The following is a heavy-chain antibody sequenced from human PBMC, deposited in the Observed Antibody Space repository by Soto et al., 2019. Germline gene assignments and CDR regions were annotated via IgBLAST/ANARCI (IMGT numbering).Heavy chain of an antibody. J-gene: IGHJ4*02. CDR3: ARDETYYYGSGPV. D-gene: IGHD3-10*01. CDR1: GFTFSSYW. V-gene: IGHV3-7*01. CDR2: IKQDGSER. Sequence: LRLSCAASGFTFSSYWMSWVRQAPGKGLEWVANIKQDGSERYYVDSVKGRFTISRDNAKNSLYLQMNSLRAEDTAVYYCARDETYYYGSGPVGGPGTLVTVSS.